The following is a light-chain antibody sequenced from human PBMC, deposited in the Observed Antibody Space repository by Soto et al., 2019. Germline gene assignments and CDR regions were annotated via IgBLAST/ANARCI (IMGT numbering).Light chain of an antibody. CDR3: QSYDSNWPRVPVA. J-gene: IGLJ2*01. V-gene: IGLV1-40*01. Sequence: QSVLTQPPSVSGAPGHSVTISCTGSSSSIGAGYDVHWYQQLPGTGPKLLIYGNTNRPSGVPDRFSGSKSGTSASLAITGLQADDEADYYCQSYDSNWPRVPVAFGGGTKLTVL. CDR1: SSSIGAGYD. CDR2: GNT.